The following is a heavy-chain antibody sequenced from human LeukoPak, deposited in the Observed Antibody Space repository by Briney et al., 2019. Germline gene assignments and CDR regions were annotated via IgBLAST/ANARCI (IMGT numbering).Heavy chain of an antibody. Sequence: GGSLRLSCAASGFTFSNVWMSWVRQAPGRGLEWVANIKQDGSEKYYVDSVKGRFTISRDNAKNSLYLQMNSLRAEDTAVYYCARPAADCGGDCYWALDYWGQGTLVTVPS. CDR3: ARPAADCGGDCYWALDY. CDR1: GFTFSNVW. CDR2: IKQDGSEK. V-gene: IGHV3-7*01. D-gene: IGHD2-21*01. J-gene: IGHJ4*02.